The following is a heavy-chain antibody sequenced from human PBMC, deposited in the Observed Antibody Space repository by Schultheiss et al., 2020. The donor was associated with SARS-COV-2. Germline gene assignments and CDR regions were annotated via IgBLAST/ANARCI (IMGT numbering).Heavy chain of an antibody. CDR1: GFTFTSSA. Sequence: SVKVSCKASGFTFTSSAVQWVRQARGQRLEWMGGIIPIFGTANYAQKFQGRVTITADESTSTAYMELSSLRSEDTAIYYCAKRVTTATTWAFDSWAQGILVTVSS. CDR3: AKRVTTATTWAFDS. CDR2: IIPIFGTA. V-gene: IGHV1-69*13. J-gene: IGHJ4*02. D-gene: IGHD4-17*01.